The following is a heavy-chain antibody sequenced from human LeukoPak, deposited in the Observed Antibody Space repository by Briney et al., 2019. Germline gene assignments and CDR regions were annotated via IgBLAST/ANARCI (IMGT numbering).Heavy chain of an antibody. CDR1: DGSISSSSYY. D-gene: IGHD6-13*01. J-gene: IGHJ3*02. CDR3: ARQKMPSSSRPFDI. Sequence: SETLSLTCTFSDGSISSSSYYWGWIRQPPGKGLEWIGSIYYSGSTYYNPSLKSRVTISVDTSKNQFSLKLSSVTAADTAVYYCARQKMPSSSRPFDIWGQGTMVTVSS. V-gene: IGHV4-39*01. CDR2: IYYSGST.